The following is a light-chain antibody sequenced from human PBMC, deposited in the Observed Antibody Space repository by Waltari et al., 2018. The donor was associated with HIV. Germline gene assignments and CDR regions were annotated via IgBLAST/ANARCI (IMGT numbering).Light chain of an antibody. CDR1: QSFSSD. J-gene: IGKJ2*01. V-gene: IGKV3-15*01. Sequence: EIVMTQSPATLSVSPGERATLSCRASQSFSSDLAWYQHKPGQAPRLLIYGASTRAAGIPASFSGSGSGTEFTLTISSLQSEDFAVYYCQQYNNWPLSFGQGTKLEIK. CDR3: QQYNNWPLS. CDR2: GAS.